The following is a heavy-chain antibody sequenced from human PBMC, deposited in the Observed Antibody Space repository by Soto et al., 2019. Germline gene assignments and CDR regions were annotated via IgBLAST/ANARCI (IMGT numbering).Heavy chain of an antibody. J-gene: IGHJ5*02. Sequence: ASVKVSCKASGYTFTGYYMHWVRQAPGQGLEWMGWINPNSGGTNYAQKFQGRVTMTRDTSISTAYMELSRLRSDDTAVYYCARNLIYGDIGFDPWGQGTLVTVS. V-gene: IGHV1-2*02. CDR3: ARNLIYGDIGFDP. CDR2: INPNSGGT. CDR1: GYTFTGYY. D-gene: IGHD4-17*01.